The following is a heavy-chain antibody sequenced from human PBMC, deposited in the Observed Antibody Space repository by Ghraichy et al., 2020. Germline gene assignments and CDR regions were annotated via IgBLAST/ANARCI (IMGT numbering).Heavy chain of an antibody. CDR2: IYYSGST. J-gene: IGHJ4*02. D-gene: IGHD3-10*01. Sequence: SETLSLTCAVSGGSISSGGYSWSWIRQPPGKGLEWIGYIYYSGSTYYNPSLKSRVTISVDTSKNQFSLKLSSVTAADTAVYYCASRTMVRGVFFDYWGQGTLVTVSS. V-gene: IGHV4-30-4*07. CDR1: GGSISSGGYS. CDR3: ASRTMVRGVFFDY.